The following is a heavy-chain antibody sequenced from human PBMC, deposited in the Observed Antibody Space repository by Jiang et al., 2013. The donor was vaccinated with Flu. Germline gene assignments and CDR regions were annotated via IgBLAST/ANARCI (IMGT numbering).Heavy chain of an antibody. D-gene: IGHD2-8*01. J-gene: IGHJ6*02. CDR2: IIPVYGTP. V-gene: IGHV1-69*01. Sequence: GAEVKKPGSSVKVSCKVSGGTFSSFGISWVRQAPGQGLEWMGGIIPVYGTPNYAQKFQGRVTITADESTSTAYMELSSLRSEDTAVYYCAREGRLYHNKYGMDVWGQGTTVTVSS. CDR3: AREGRLYHNKYGMDV. CDR1: GGTFSSFG.